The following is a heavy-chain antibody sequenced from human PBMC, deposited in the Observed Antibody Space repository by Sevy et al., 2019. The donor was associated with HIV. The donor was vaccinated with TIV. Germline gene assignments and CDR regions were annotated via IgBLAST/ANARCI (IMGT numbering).Heavy chain of an antibody. CDR3: ATAECSSTSCYGPEYYYGMDV. V-gene: IGHV1-8*03. CDR1: GYTFTSYD. D-gene: IGHD2-2*01. CDR2: MNPNSGNT. Sequence: ASVKVSCKASGYTFTSYDINWVRQATGQGLEWMGWMNPNSGNTGYAQKFQGRVTITRNTSISTAYMELSSLRSEDMAVYYCATAECSSTSCYGPEYYYGMDVWGQGTTVTVSS. J-gene: IGHJ6*02.